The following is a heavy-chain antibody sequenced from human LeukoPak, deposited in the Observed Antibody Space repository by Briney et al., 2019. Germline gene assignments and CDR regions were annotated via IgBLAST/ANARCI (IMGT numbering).Heavy chain of an antibody. CDR2: VFHSGSS. CDR3: ARVSGLRFFDS. Sequence: SETLSLTCTVSGYSINSGYYWAWIRQPPGKGLEWIGSVFHSGSSYYNPSLKSRVIISVDTSKNQFSLTLSSGTAADTAVYYCARVSGLRFFDSWGQGTLVTVSS. J-gene: IGHJ4*02. D-gene: IGHD3-3*01. V-gene: IGHV4-38-2*02. CDR1: GYSINSGYY.